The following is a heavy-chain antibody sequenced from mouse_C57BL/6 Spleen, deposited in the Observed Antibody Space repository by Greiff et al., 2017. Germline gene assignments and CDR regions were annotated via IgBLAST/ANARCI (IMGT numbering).Heavy chain of an antibody. J-gene: IGHJ2*01. Sequence: VQLQQPGPELVKPGASVKISCKASGYAFSSSWMNWVKQRPGKGLEWIGRIYPGDGDTNYNGKFKGKATLTADKSSSTAYMQLSSLTSEDSAVYFCARSDGYYGRGFDYWGQGTTLTVSS. CDR3: ARSDGYYGRGFDY. V-gene: IGHV1-82*01. CDR2: IYPGDGDT. CDR1: GYAFSSSW. D-gene: IGHD2-3*01.